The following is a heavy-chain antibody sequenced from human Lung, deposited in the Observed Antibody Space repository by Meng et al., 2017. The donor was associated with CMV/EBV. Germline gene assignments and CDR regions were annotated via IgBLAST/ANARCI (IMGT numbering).Heavy chain of an antibody. CDR3: AKVTWGILSACDI. V-gene: IGHV3-23*01. Sequence: GGSLRLXCAASGFTFSGHAMSWVRQAPGKGLEWVSSISASGASTYYADSVKGRFTISRDNSKNTLYSQMNSLRAEDTALYYCAKVTWGILSACDIWGQVPMVTVSS. D-gene: IGHD6-13*01. CDR2: ISASGAST. CDR1: GFTFSGHA. J-gene: IGHJ3*02.